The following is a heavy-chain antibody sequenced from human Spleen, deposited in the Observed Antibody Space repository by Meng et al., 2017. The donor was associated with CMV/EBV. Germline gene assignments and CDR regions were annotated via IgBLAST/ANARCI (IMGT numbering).Heavy chain of an antibody. V-gene: IGHV4-4*02. CDR2: IYYSGST. D-gene: IGHD1-26*01. J-gene: IGHJ4*02. CDR1: GGPISSGNW. Sequence: AVCGGPISSGNWWSWVRQPPGKGLEGIGSIYYSGSTYYNPSLKSRVTISVDTSKNQFSLKLSSVTAADTAVYYCARLVGATSTVYFDYWGQGTLVPSPQ. CDR3: ARLVGATSTVYFDY.